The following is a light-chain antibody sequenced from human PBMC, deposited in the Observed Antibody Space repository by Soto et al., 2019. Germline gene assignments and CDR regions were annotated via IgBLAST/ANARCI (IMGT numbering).Light chain of an antibody. CDR3: QQRSNWPST. V-gene: IGKV3-11*01. Sequence: EIVLTQSPATLPLSPGERATLSCSASQSVSSYLAWYQQKPGQAPRLLIYDASNRATGIPARFSGSGSGTDFTLTITSLEPEDFAVYYCQQRSNWPSTFGGGTKVDIK. CDR1: QSVSSY. J-gene: IGKJ4*01. CDR2: DAS.